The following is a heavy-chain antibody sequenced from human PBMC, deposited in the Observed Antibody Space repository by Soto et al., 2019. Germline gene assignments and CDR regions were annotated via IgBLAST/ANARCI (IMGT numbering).Heavy chain of an antibody. CDR1: GGSISSYY. Sequence: TLSLTCTVSGGSISSYYWSWIRQPAGKGLEWIGRIYTSGSTNYNPSLKSRVTMSVDTSKNQFSLKLSSVTAADTAVYYCARACSSNSCYDVFDYWGQGTLVTVS. CDR2: IYTSGST. J-gene: IGHJ4*02. V-gene: IGHV4-4*07. D-gene: IGHD2-2*01. CDR3: ARACSSNSCYDVFDY.